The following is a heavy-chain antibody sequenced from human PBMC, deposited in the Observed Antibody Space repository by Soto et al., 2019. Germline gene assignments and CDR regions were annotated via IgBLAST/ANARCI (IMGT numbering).Heavy chain of an antibody. CDR1: GGSISSGGYS. CDR3: AGGIAARPLGY. J-gene: IGHJ4*02. CDR2: IYHSGST. D-gene: IGHD6-6*01. Sequence: QLQLQESGSGLVKPSQTLSLTCAVSGGSISSGGYSWSWIRQPPGKGLEWIGYIYHSGSTYYNPSPKSRVTISVDRSKTQCSLKLSSVTAADTAVYYCAGGIAARPLGYWGQGTLVTVSS. V-gene: IGHV4-30-2*01.